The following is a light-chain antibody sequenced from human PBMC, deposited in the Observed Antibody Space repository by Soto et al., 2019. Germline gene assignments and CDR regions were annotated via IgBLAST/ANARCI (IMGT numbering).Light chain of an antibody. J-gene: IGKJ2*01. CDR2: DTS. V-gene: IGKV3-11*01. CDR1: QSVGGF. CDR3: QHRRNWPPMYH. Sequence: EIVLTQSPDTLSLSPGERATLSCRASQSVGGFLPCYQQKSGQAPRLLIYDTSKRATGIPARFSGSGSGTDCNITISSLEPEDFAIYHCQHRRNWPPMYHFGQGTNVDI.